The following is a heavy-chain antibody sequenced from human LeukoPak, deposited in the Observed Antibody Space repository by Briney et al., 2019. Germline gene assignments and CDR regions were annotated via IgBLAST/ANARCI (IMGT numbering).Heavy chain of an antibody. D-gene: IGHD6-19*01. J-gene: IGHJ3*02. V-gene: IGHV3-49*04. CDR3: TGVNSGLYGSAFDI. CDR2: IRSKAYGGTT. CDR1: GFTFGDYA. Sequence: GGSLRLSCTASGFTFGDYAMSWVRQAPGKGLEWVGFIRSKAYGGTTEYAASVKGRFTISRDDSKSIAYLQMNSRKTEDTAVYYCTGVNSGLYGSAFDIWGQGTMVTVSS.